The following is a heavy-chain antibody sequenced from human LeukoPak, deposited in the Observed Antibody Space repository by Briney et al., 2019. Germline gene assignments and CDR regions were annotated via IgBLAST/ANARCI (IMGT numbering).Heavy chain of an antibody. CDR1: GYTFTNYD. V-gene: IGHV1-18*01. D-gene: IGHD3-16*01. CDR3: ARERGGIGFKGDY. Sequence: ASVKVSCKASGYTFTNYDINWVRQATGQGLEWMGWISPHNGDTNYAQKFQGRVTMTTDTSTSTAYMELRSLRSDDTAVFYCARERGGIGFKGDYWGQGTLVTVSS. J-gene: IGHJ4*02. CDR2: ISPHNGDT.